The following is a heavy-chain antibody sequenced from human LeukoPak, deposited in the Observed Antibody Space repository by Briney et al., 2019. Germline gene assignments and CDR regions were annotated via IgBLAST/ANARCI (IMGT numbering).Heavy chain of an antibody. J-gene: IGHJ4*02. V-gene: IGHV3-21*01. CDR2: ISSSSSYI. D-gene: IGHD3-10*01. Sequence: GGSLRLSCVASGFTFSSYAMHWVRQAPGKGLEWVSSISSSSSYIYYADSVKGRFTISRDDAKNSLYLQMNSLRAEDTAVYYCASASGDYWGQGTLVTVSS. CDR3: ASASGDY. CDR1: GFTFSSYA.